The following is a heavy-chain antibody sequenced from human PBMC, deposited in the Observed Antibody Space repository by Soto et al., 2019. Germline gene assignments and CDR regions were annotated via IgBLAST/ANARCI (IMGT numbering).Heavy chain of an antibody. CDR2: ISYDGSNK. CDR1: GFTFSSYG. D-gene: IGHD6-19*01. V-gene: IGHV3-30*18. Sequence: GGSLRLSCAASGFTFSSYGMHWVRQAPGKGLEWVAVISYDGSNKYYADSVKGRFTISRDNSKNTLYLQMNSLRAEDTAVYYCAKDTQQWLSTRQYFQHWGQGTLVTVSS. J-gene: IGHJ1*01. CDR3: AKDTQQWLSTRQYFQH.